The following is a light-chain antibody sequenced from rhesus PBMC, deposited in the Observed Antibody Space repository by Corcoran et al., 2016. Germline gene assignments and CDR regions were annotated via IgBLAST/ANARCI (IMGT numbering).Light chain of an antibody. CDR2: YAT. CDR1: QGISNY. V-gene: IGKV1-25*01. Sequence: DIQLTQSPSSVSASVGDRVTITCRASQGISNYLAWYQQKPGKAPNLLIYYATTLQSGVPSRFSGSGSWTEFSLTISRLQPEDFATYYCQQYKSSPPFSFGQGTKVEIK. CDR3: QQYKSSPPFS. J-gene: IGKJ2*01.